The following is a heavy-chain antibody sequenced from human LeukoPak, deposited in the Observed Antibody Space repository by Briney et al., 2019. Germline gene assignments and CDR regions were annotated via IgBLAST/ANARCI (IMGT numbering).Heavy chain of an antibody. Sequence: PGGSLRLSCAASGFTVSSNYMSWVRQAPGKGLEWVGRIKSKIDGETTDYAAPVKGRFTISRDDSRNMLFLQMNSLKTEDTALYYCAADIVGTSGTTWDYWGQGALVTVSS. CDR3: AADIVGTSGTTWDY. J-gene: IGHJ4*02. D-gene: IGHD1-1*01. CDR2: IKSKIDGETT. V-gene: IGHV3-15*01. CDR1: GFTVSSNY.